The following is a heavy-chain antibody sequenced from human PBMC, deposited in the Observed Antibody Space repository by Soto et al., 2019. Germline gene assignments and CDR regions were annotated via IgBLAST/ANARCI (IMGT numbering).Heavy chain of an antibody. CDR1: GGSISSGSYY. D-gene: IGHD6-19*01. CDR3: ARLSLGPVAGTRSGMDV. Sequence: QLQLQESGPGLVRPSETLSLTCTVSGGSISSGSYYWGWIRQPPGKGLEWIGSMYYSGSTYYNPSLKSRVPTSVDTSKNQFSLKLSSVTAADTAVYYCARLSLGPVAGTRSGMDVWGQGTTVTVSS. CDR2: MYYSGST. J-gene: IGHJ6*02. V-gene: IGHV4-39*01.